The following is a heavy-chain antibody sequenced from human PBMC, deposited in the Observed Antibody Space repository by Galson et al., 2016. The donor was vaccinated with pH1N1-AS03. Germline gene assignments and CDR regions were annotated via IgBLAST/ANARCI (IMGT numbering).Heavy chain of an antibody. CDR3: ARGYSGFGFVY. CDR1: GYSFTNYW. J-gene: IGHJ4*02. Sequence: QSGAEVKKPGESLRISCRGSGYSFTNYWIHWVRQMPGKGLEWMGRFDPSDSHTSYSPSFQGHVTFSADKSINTAYLQWSSLKSSDTAIYYCARGYSGFGFVYWGQGTLVTVSS. V-gene: IGHV5-10-1*01. D-gene: IGHD5-12*01. CDR2: FDPSDSHT.